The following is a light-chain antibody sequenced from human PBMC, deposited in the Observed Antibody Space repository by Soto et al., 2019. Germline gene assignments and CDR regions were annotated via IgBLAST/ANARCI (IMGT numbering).Light chain of an antibody. CDR3: SSYTSSSTPYV. V-gene: IGLV2-14*01. CDR1: SSDVGGYNY. J-gene: IGLJ1*01. Sequence: QSALTQPASMSGPPGQSITISCTGTSSDVGGYNYVSWYQQHPGKAPKLMIYEVSNRPSGVSNRFSGSKSGNTASLTISGLQAEDEADYYCSSYTSSSTPYVFGTGTKLTVL. CDR2: EVS.